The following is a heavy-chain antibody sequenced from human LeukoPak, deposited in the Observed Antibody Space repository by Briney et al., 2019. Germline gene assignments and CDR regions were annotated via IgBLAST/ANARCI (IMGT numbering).Heavy chain of an antibody. Sequence: PSETLSLTCTVSGGSISSSSYHWGWIRQSPGEGLQWITCMSYSGATYYSPSLQSRVTISIDTSKSQFSLQLYSVTAADTAVYYCARHWRAVLVVPVARGDYFDYLGQGTLVTVSS. CDR3: ARHWRAVLVVPVARGDYFDY. V-gene: IGHV4-39*01. CDR2: MSYSGAT. J-gene: IGHJ4*02. D-gene: IGHD2-2*01. CDR1: GGSISSSSYH.